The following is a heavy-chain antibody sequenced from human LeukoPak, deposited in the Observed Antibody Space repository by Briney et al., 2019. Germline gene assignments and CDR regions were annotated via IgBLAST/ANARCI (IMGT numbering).Heavy chain of an antibody. Sequence: SVKVSCKASGGTFSSYGISWVRQAPGQGLEWMGGIIPIFGKADYAQKSQGRVTITADESTSIVYMELSSLRSEDTAVYYCAREGGVGPTPAAFDIWGQGTMVTVSS. V-gene: IGHV1-69*13. D-gene: IGHD3-16*01. CDR2: IIPIFGKA. CDR3: AREGGVGPTPAAFDI. J-gene: IGHJ3*02. CDR1: GGTFSSYG.